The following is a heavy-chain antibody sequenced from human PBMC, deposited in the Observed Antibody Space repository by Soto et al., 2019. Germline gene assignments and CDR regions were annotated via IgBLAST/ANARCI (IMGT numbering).Heavy chain of an antibody. CDR3: VSHYDSSGYYYRGLDD. CDR1: GGTFSSYA. J-gene: IGHJ4*02. V-gene: IGHV1-69*12. D-gene: IGHD3-22*01. CDR2: IIPIFGTA. Sequence: QVQLVQSGAEVKKPGSSVKASCKASGGTFSSYAISWVGQAPGQGLEWRGGIIPIFGTADYAQTFQGRVTSTADESTSTAYMEVSSLISEDTAVYYCVSHYDSSGYYYRGLDDWGQGTLVTVSS.